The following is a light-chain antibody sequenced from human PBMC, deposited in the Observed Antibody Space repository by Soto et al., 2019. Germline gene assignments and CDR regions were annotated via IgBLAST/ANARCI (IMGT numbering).Light chain of an antibody. CDR3: QQYNIWPGT. V-gene: IGKV3-15*01. J-gene: IGKJ1*01. Sequence: EVVMTQSPATLSLSPGERATLSCRASQSVRSNLAWYQQKPGQAPRLLMYGASTRATSIPARFGGSGSGTEFTLTISSLQSEDFAVYYCQQYNIWPGTFGQGTRVEIK. CDR1: QSVRSN. CDR2: GAS.